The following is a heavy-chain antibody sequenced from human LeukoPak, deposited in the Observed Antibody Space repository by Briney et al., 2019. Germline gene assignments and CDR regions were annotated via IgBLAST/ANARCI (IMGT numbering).Heavy chain of an antibody. CDR2: IYYSGST. CDR1: GGSISSYY. CDR3: ARSPQWLRYDYFDY. Sequence: SETLSLTCTVSGGSISSYYWSWIRQPPGKGLEWIGYIYYSGSTNYNPSLKSRVTISVDTSKNQFSLKLSSVTAADTAVYYCARSPQWLRYDYFDYWGQGTLVTVSS. J-gene: IGHJ4*02. D-gene: IGHD5-12*01. V-gene: IGHV4-59*12.